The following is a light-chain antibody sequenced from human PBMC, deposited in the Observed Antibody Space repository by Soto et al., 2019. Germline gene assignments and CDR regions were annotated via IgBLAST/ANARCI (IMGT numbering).Light chain of an antibody. CDR3: LQSFNDFWT. Sequence: DIHMTQSPSSLSASVGDRVTITCRASQNITKYLSWYQQKSGKAPKLLVYGASNLQSGVPSRFSGRGSGADFTLTISGLQPDDCATYYCLQSFNDFWTFGQGTKV. CDR1: QNITKY. CDR2: GAS. V-gene: IGKV1-39*01. J-gene: IGKJ1*01.